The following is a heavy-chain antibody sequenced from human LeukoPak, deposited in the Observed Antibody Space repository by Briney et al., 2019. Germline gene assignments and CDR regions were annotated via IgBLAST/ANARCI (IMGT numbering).Heavy chain of an antibody. CDR1: GFTFTSSA. D-gene: IGHD6-13*01. J-gene: IGHJ5*02. CDR3: AAGASSAAGPTFDP. V-gene: IGHV1-58*01. CDR2: IVVGSGNT. Sequence: EDSVKVSCKASGFTFTSSAVQWVRQARGQRLEWIGWIVVGSGNTNYAQKFQERVTITRDMSTSTAYMELSSLRSEDTAVYYCAAGASSAAGPTFDPWGQGTLVTVSS.